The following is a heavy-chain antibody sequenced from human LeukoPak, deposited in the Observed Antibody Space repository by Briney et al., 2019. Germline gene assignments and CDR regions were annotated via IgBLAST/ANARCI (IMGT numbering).Heavy chain of an antibody. J-gene: IGHJ6*03. V-gene: IGHV4-59*08. CDR3: ARRTYYYYMDV. Sequence: SETLSLTCTVSGGSISSHYWSWIRQPPGKGLEWIGYIYYSGSTNYNPSLKSRVTISADTSKNQFSLKLSSVTAADTAVYYCARRTYYYYMDVWGKGTTVIVSS. CDR1: GGSISSHY. CDR2: IYYSGST.